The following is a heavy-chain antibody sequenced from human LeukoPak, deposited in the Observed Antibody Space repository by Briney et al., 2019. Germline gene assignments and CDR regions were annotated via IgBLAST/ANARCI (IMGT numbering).Heavy chain of an antibody. Sequence: SETLSLTCTVSGGSINSYHWGWIRQPPGKGLEWIAYIYHSGSTNYNPSLKSRVTISVDTSKNQFSLKLTSVTAADTAIYYCARRITRVGAKGSFDIWGQGTMVTVSS. CDR2: IYHSGST. J-gene: IGHJ3*02. V-gene: IGHV4-59*08. D-gene: IGHD1-20*01. CDR1: GGSINSYH. CDR3: ARRITRVGAKGSFDI.